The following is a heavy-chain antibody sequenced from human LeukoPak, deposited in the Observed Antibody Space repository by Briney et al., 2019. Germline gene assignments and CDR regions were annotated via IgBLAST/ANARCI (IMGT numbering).Heavy chain of an antibody. D-gene: IGHD6-19*01. CDR1: GFTFSDYY. CDR3: ARDLGSGWHGGPTNY. Sequence: PGGSLRLSCAASGFTFSDYYMNWIRQAPGKGLEWIAYISGSTGSFYYADSVKGRFIISRDNAKNSLYLQMNSLRAEDTAVYYCARDLGSGWHGGPTNYWGQGTLVTVSS. V-gene: IGHV3-11*01. J-gene: IGHJ4*02. CDR2: ISGSTGSF.